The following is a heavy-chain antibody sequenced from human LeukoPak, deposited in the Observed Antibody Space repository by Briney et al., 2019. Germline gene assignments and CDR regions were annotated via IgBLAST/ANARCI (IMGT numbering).Heavy chain of an antibody. CDR3: ARSKGQQLENYYYMDV. Sequence: ASVKVSCKASGYTFTGYYIHWVRQAPGQGLEWMGGIIPIFGTANYAQKFQGRVTITADKSTSTAYMELSSLRSEDTAVYYCARSKGQQLENYYYMDVWGKGTTVTVSS. CDR2: IIPIFGTA. V-gene: IGHV1-69*06. CDR1: GYTFTGYY. J-gene: IGHJ6*03. D-gene: IGHD6-13*01.